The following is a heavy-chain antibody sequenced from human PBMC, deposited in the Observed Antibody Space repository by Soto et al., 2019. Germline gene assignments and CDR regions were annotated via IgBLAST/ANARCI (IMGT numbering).Heavy chain of an antibody. CDR1: GFTCSSYW. D-gene: IGHD3-10*01. J-gene: IGHJ5*02. CDR2: INSDGSST. Sequence: GGSLRLSCAASGFTCSSYWMHWVRQAPGKGLVWVSRINSDGSSTSYADSVKGRFTISRDNAKNTLYLQMNSLRAEDTAVYYCAGESGFGELIGWFDPWGQGTLVTVSS. V-gene: IGHV3-74*01. CDR3: AGESGFGELIGWFDP.